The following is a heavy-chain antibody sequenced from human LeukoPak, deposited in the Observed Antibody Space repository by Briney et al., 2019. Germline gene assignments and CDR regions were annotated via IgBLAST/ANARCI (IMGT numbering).Heavy chain of an antibody. CDR3: ARDARDYGDYDY. CDR2: INSRSGII. Sequence: PGGSLRLSCAASGFTFSNYAVNWVRQAPGKGLEWVSYINSRSGIIRYADSVKGRFTISRDNAKKSLDLQMNSLRAEDTAVYYCARDARDYGDYDYWGQGTLVTVSS. J-gene: IGHJ4*02. CDR1: GFTFSNYA. D-gene: IGHD4-17*01. V-gene: IGHV3-48*01.